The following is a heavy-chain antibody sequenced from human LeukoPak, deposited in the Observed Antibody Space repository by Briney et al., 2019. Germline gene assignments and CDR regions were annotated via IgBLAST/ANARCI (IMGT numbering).Heavy chain of an antibody. D-gene: IGHD3-10*01. Sequence: PGGSLRLSCTASGFTFTTYGLHWVRQAPGKGLEWVAVISYNGGYRHYADSVKGRFTISRDDSKNTLFLQMSSLRAEDTAVYYCAKKLKGTYGSGTIDYWGQGTLVTVSS. CDR3: AKKLKGTYGSGTIDY. J-gene: IGHJ4*02. CDR2: ISYNGGYR. CDR1: GFTFTTYG. V-gene: IGHV3-33*05.